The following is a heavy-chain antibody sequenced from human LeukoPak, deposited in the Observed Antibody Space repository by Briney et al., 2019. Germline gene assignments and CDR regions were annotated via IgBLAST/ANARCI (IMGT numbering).Heavy chain of an antibody. J-gene: IGHJ3*02. Sequence: GGSLRLSCVASGFIFSNYAVHWVRQAPGKGLEWVGRIKSKTDGGTTDYAAPVKGRFTISRDDSKNTLYLQMNSLKTEDTAVYYCTTDRAGDAFDIWGQGTMVTVSS. CDR3: TTDRAGDAFDI. CDR1: GFIFSNYA. CDR2: IKSKTDGGTT. V-gene: IGHV3-15*01.